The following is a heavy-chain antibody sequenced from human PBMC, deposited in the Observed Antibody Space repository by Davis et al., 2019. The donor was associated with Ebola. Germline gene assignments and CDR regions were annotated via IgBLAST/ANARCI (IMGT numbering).Heavy chain of an antibody. J-gene: IGHJ5*01. D-gene: IGHD3-16*01. CDR1: GGAFDSYA. Sequence: AASVKVSCKASGGAFDSYAFNWIRQAPGQGLEWMGGITPMFGTLDLAQKHQGRITLTADDSTSTAYMELSSLRPDDTAVYYCARDFSQSAIGGWLDSWGQGALVIVSS. CDR3: ARDFSQSAIGGWLDS. CDR2: ITPMFGTL. V-gene: IGHV1-69*13.